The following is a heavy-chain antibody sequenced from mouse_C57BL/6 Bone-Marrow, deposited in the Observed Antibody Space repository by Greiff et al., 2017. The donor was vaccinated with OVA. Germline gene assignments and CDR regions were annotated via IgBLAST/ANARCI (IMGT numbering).Heavy chain of an antibody. V-gene: IGHV1-55*01. CDR3: ARSPNWDGYAMDY. Sequence: QVQLKESGAELVKPGASVKMSCKASGYTFTSYWITWVKQRPGQGLEWIGDIYPGSGSTNYNEKFKSKATLTVDTSSSTAYMQLSSLTSEDSAVYYCARSPNWDGYAMDYWGQGTSVTVSS. D-gene: IGHD4-1*01. CDR1: GYTFTSYW. J-gene: IGHJ4*01. CDR2: IYPGSGST.